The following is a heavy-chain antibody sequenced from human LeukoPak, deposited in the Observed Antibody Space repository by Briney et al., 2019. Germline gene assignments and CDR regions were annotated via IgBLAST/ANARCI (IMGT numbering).Heavy chain of an antibody. CDR1: RDSISPYY. CDR3: AKEGMIRGVIDY. Sequence: PSETLSLTCTVSRDSISPYYWSWIRQPAGKGLEWIGHIYTSGSANYNPSLKSRVTMSLDTSKNQFSLKLNSVTAADTAVYYCAKEGMIRGVIDYWGQGAPVTVSS. D-gene: IGHD3-10*01. V-gene: IGHV4-4*07. CDR2: IYTSGSA. J-gene: IGHJ4*02.